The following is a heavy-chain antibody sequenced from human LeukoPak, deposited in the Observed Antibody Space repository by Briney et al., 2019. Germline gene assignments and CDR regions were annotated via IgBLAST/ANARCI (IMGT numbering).Heavy chain of an antibody. CDR3: ARGRFYSSSWYYFDY. D-gene: IGHD6-13*01. CDR2: IYSGGSS. V-gene: IGHV3-66*01. CDR1: GFTVSSNY. Sequence: GGSLRLSCAASGFTVSSNYMSWVRQTPGKGLEWVSVIYSGGSSYYADSVKGRFTISRDISKNTFYLQMNSLRAEDTAVYYCARGRFYSSSWYYFDYWGQGTLVTVSS. J-gene: IGHJ4*02.